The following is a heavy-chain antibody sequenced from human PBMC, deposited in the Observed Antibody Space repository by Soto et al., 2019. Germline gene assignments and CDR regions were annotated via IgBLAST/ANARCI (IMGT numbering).Heavy chain of an antibody. CDR1: GFTFSSYA. Sequence: EVQLLESGGGLVQPGGSLRLSCAASGFTFSSYAMSWVRQAPGKGLEWVSAISGSGGSTYYADSVKGRFTISRDNSKNTLYLQRNSLRAEDTAVYYCAKDQGSTDYSQFLYYYYYMDVWGKGTTVTVSS. J-gene: IGHJ6*03. D-gene: IGHD4-4*01. CDR2: ISGSGGST. CDR3: AKDQGSTDYSQFLYYYYYMDV. V-gene: IGHV3-23*01.